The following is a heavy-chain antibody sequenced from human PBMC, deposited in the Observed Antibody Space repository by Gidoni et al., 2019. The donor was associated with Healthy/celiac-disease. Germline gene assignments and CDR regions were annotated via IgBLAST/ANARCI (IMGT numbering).Heavy chain of an antibody. V-gene: IGHV3-7*05. Sequence: EVQLVESGGGLVQPGGSLRLSCAASGFTFSSYWMRWVRQAPGKGLEWVANIKQDGSEKYYVDSVKGRFTISRDNAKNSLYLQMNSLRAEDTAVYYCAREVRGSSWSGWFDPWGQGTLVTVSS. CDR1: GFTFSSYW. CDR3: AREVRGSSWSGWFDP. J-gene: IGHJ5*02. D-gene: IGHD6-13*01. CDR2: IKQDGSEK.